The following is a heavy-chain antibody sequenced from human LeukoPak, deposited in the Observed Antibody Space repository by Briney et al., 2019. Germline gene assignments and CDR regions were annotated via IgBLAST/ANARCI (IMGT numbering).Heavy chain of an antibody. V-gene: IGHV1-8*01. D-gene: IGHD2-2*01. CDR1: GYTFTSYD. CDR3: VLDELLSGGYYYYMDV. J-gene: IGHJ6*03. Sequence: ASVKVSCKASGYTFTSYDINWVRQATGQGLEWMGWMNPNSGNTGYAQKFQGRVTMTRNTSISTAYMELSSLRSEDTAVYYCVLDELLSGGYYYYMDVWGKGTTVTVSS. CDR2: MNPNSGNT.